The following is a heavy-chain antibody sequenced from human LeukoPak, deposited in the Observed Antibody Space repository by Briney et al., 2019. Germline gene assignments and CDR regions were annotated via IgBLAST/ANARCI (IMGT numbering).Heavy chain of an antibody. CDR2: INPNSGGT. Sequence: AASVTVSCKASGYTFTGYYMHWVRQAPGQGLEWMGWINPNSGGTNYAQKFQGRVTMTRDTSISTAYMELSRLRSDDTAVYYCARVGDFWSGYYDYWGQGTLVTVSS. V-gene: IGHV1-2*02. CDR3: ARVGDFWSGYYDY. CDR1: GYTFTGYY. D-gene: IGHD3-3*01. J-gene: IGHJ4*02.